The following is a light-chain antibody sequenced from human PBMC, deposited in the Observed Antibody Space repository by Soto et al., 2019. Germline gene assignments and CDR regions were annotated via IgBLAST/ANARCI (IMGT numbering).Light chain of an antibody. Sequence: QSALTQPASXXXSXXXXXTISCTGTSSDVGGYKYVSWYQQHPGKAPKVMMYDVSNRPSGVSNRFSGSKSGNTASLTISGLQAEDEADYYCTSYTSSGTYVFGTGTKVTVL. CDR1: SSDVGGYKY. V-gene: IGLV2-14*01. J-gene: IGLJ1*01. CDR2: DVS. CDR3: TSYTSSGTYV.